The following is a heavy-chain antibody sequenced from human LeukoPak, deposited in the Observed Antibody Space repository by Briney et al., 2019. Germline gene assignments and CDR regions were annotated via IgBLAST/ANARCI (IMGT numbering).Heavy chain of an antibody. J-gene: IGHJ4*02. D-gene: IGHD2-8*02. CDR2: IFPSGGEI. V-gene: IGHV3-23*01. Sequence: GGSLRLSCTPAGLTLGDYATSCFRPPPEGGLEWVSSIFPSGGEIHYAHSVRGPHTLSRDSSKSPMSLQMNSLRVEDTAVYYCATYRQVLLPFEFWGQGTLVTVSS. CDR3: ATYRQVLLPFEF. CDR1: GLTLGDYA.